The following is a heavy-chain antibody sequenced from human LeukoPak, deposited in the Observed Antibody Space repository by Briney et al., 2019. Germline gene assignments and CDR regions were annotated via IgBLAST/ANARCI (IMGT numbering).Heavy chain of an antibody. J-gene: IGHJ4*02. CDR1: GFTFSSYS. Sequence: GGSLRLSCAASGFTFSSYSMNWVRQAPGKGLEWVSSISSSSSYIYYADSVKGRFTISRDNSKNTLYLQMNSLRAEDTAVYYCARETGSYLGNWGQGTLVTVSS. D-gene: IGHD1-26*01. CDR2: ISSSSSYI. V-gene: IGHV3-21*04. CDR3: ARETGSYLGN.